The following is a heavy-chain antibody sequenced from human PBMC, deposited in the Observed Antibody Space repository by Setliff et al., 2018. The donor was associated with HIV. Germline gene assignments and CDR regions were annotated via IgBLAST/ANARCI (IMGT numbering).Heavy chain of an antibody. CDR3: ARVGSYWTQFDY. Sequence: ASVKVSCKTSGYTFTAYYIYWVRQAPGHGLELMGRIHPNTGSTNYLQKFQGRVSMTRNTSISTAYMELSSLRSEDTAVYYCARVGSYWTQFDYWGQGTLVTVSS. J-gene: IGHJ4*01. V-gene: IGHV1-2*06. CDR1: GYTFTAYY. CDR2: IHPNTGST. D-gene: IGHD2-15*01.